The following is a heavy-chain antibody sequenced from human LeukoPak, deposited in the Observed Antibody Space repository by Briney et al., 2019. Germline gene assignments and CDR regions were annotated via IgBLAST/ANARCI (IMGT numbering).Heavy chain of an antibody. Sequence: SETLSLTCTVSGGSIGSYYWSWIRQPPGKGLEWIGYIYYGGDTDHNPSLKSRVSISVDTSKNQVSLRLTSVTAADTAVYYCARGTISMDVWGRGTTVTISS. CDR1: GGSIGSYY. V-gene: IGHV4-59*01. CDR2: IYYGGDT. D-gene: IGHD3-9*01. J-gene: IGHJ6*03. CDR3: ARGTISMDV.